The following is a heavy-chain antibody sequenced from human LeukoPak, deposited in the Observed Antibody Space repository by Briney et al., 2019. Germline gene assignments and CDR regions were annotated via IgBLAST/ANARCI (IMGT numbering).Heavy chain of an antibody. V-gene: IGHV3-33*01. D-gene: IGHD6-13*01. Sequence: GGSLRLSCAASGFTFSSYGMHWVRQAPGKGLEWVAVIWYDGSNKYYADSVKGRFTISRDNSKNTLYLRMNSLRAEDTAVYYCAREGTAAAGKRRSSQFDYWGQGTLVTVSS. J-gene: IGHJ4*02. CDR1: GFTFSSYG. CDR3: AREGTAAAGKRRSSQFDY. CDR2: IWYDGSNK.